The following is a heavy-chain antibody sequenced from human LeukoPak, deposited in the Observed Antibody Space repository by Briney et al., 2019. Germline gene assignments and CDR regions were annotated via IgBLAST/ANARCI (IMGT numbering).Heavy chain of an antibody. J-gene: IGHJ4*02. D-gene: IGHD6-13*01. CDR3: ARVGQQLVHY. V-gene: IGHV4-31*02. CDR1: GFTFSSYA. Sequence: LRLSCAASGFTFSSYAMSWVRQHPGKGLEWIGYIYYSGSTYYNPSLKSRVTISVDTSKNQFSLKLSSVTAADTAVYYCARVGQQLVHYWGQGTLVTVSS. CDR2: IYYSGST.